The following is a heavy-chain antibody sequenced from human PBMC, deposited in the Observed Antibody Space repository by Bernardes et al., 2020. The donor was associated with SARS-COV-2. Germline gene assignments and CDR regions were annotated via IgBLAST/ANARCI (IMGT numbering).Heavy chain of an antibody. V-gene: IGHV3-7*01. CDR2: TKEDGSEQ. J-gene: IGHJ3*02. Sequence: GGSLRLSCAASGFTFSNYWMNWVRQAPGKGLEWVASTKEDGSEQYYGDSVKGRFTISRDNAKNSLFLQMSSLRAEDAAVYYCARDKSSDWFDAFDMWGQGTVVTVSS. CDR3: ARDKSSDWFDAFDM. D-gene: IGHD6-19*01. CDR1: GFTFSNYW.